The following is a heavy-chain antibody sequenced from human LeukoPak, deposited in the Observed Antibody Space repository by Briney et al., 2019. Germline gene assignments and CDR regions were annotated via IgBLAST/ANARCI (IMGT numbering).Heavy chain of an antibody. Sequence: SSETLSLTCTVSGASISGYYWSWIRQPPGKGLEWIGYMHSTGSTNQNPSLKRRVTMSVDASKNQFSLKLTSVTAADTAVYYCARYHCPTDICDGFDYWGLGTLVTVST. CDR2: MHSTGST. J-gene: IGHJ4*02. CDR3: ARYHCPTDICDGFDY. V-gene: IGHV4-59*01. D-gene: IGHD2-8*01. CDR1: GASISGYY.